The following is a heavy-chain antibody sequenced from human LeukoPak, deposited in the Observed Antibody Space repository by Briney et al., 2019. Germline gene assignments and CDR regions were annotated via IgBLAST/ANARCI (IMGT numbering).Heavy chain of an antibody. V-gene: IGHV3-48*01. CDR1: GFTFSSYS. Sequence: GGPLRLSCAASGFTFSSYSMNWVRQAPGKGLEWVSYISSSSSTIYYADSVKGRFTISRDNAKNSLYLQMNSLRAEDTAVYYCARDRGYDFWSGYFRFDYWGQGTLVTVSS. J-gene: IGHJ4*02. CDR3: ARDRGYDFWSGYFRFDY. CDR2: ISSSSSTI. D-gene: IGHD3-3*01.